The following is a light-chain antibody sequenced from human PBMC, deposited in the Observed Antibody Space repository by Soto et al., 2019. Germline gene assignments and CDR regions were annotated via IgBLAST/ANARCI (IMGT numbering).Light chain of an antibody. V-gene: IGLV4-69*01. CDR1: SGHSSYA. Sequence: QLVLTQSPSASASLGASVKLTCTLSSGHSSYAIAWHQQQPEKGPRYLMKLNSDGSHSKGDGIPDRCSGSSSGAERYLTISSLQSEDEDDYYCQTWGTGTVVFGGGTKVTVL. CDR2: LNSDGSH. J-gene: IGLJ2*01. CDR3: QTWGTGTVV.